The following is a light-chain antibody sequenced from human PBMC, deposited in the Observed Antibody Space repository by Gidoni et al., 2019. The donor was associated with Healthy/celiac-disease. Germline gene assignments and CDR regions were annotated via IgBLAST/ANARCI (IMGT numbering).Light chain of an antibody. CDR2: GAS. V-gene: IGKV3-20*01. CDR3: QHYGSSPPVT. CDR1: QSVSSSY. J-gene: IGKJ4*01. Sequence: IVLTQSPGPLSLSPGERATLSCRASQSVSSSYLAWYQQKPGQAPRLLIYGASSRATDIPDRFSGSGSGTDFTLTIIRLEPEDNAVYYCQHYGSSPPVTFGGGTRVEIK.